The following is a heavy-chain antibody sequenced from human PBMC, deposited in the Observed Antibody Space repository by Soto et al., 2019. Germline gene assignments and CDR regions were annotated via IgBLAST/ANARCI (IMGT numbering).Heavy chain of an antibody. CDR2: IYSGGST. J-gene: IGHJ6*02. CDR3: ARERIAVTRNYGMDV. V-gene: IGHV3-53*02. CDR1: GFTVSSNY. Sequence: EVQLVETGGGLIQPGGSLRLSCAASGFTVSSNYMSWVRQAPGKGLEWVSVIYSGGSTYYADSVKGRFTISRDNSKNKLYLEINSLRAEDTAVYYCARERIAVTRNYGMDVWGQGTTVTVSS. D-gene: IGHD4-4*01.